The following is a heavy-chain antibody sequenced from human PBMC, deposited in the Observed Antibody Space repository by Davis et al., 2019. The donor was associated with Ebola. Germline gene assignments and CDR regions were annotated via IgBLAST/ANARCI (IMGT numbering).Heavy chain of an antibody. CDR2: IYYSGST. D-gene: IGHD6-6*01. CDR3: ADVHRGY. CDR1: GGSISSSY. J-gene: IGHJ4*02. Sequence: SETLSLTCIVSGGSISSSYWSWIRQPPGKGLEWIGYIYYSGSTNYNPSLKSRVTISIDASKNQFSLKLSSVTAADTAVYYCADVHRGYWGQGTLVTVSS. V-gene: IGHV4-59*01.